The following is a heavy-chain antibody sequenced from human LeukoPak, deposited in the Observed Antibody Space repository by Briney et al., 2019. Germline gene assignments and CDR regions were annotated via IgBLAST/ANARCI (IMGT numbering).Heavy chain of an antibody. D-gene: IGHD3-16*01. Sequence: ASVTVSCKASGYTFTSYGISWVRQAPGQGLEWMGWISAYNGNTNYAQKLQGRVTMTTDTSTSTAYMELRSLRSDDTAVYYCAREKSYGYYYGMDVWGKGTTVTVSS. J-gene: IGHJ6*04. CDR1: GYTFTSYG. CDR3: AREKSYGYYYGMDV. V-gene: IGHV1-18*04. CDR2: ISAYNGNT.